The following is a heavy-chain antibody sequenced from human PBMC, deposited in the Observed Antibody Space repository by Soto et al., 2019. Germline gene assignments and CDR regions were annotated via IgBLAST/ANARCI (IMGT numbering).Heavy chain of an antibody. Sequence: KPSETLSLTCTVSGGSISSSSYYWGWNRQPPGKGLEWIGSIYYSGSTYYNPSLKSRVTISVDTSKNQFSLKLSSVTAADTAVDYCAREFKSITIFGVVIPHNWFDPWGQGTLVTVSS. CDR3: AREFKSITIFGVVIPHNWFDP. V-gene: IGHV4-39*02. CDR2: IYYSGST. J-gene: IGHJ5*02. D-gene: IGHD3-3*01. CDR1: GGSISSSSYY.